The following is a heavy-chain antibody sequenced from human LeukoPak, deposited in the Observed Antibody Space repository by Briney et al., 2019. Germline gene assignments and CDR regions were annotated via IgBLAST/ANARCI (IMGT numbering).Heavy chain of an antibody. Sequence: SETLSLTCTVSGGSISSTVYYWGWIRQPPGKGLEWIGSIYYSGGTYYNPSLKSRVTISVDTSKNQFSLRLISVTAADTAVFYCARVFRYNWNLDYWGQGILVTVSS. V-gene: IGHV4-39*07. CDR1: GGSISSTVYY. J-gene: IGHJ4*02. D-gene: IGHD1-20*01. CDR2: IYYSGGT. CDR3: ARVFRYNWNLDY.